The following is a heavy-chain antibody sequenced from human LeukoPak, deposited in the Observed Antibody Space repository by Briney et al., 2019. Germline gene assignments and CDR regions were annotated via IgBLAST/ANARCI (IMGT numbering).Heavy chain of an antibody. Sequence: GGSLRLSCEASGLSFTNAWMSWVRQAPGKGLEWVGRIKIKSDDETTDYAAPVRGRFTVSRDDSKNTVYLQMNSLKTEDTAVYYCTTDHRTISGVVTPDYWGQGTLVTVSS. CDR2: IKIKSDDETT. D-gene: IGHD3-3*01. J-gene: IGHJ4*02. CDR1: GLSFTNAW. CDR3: TTDHRTISGVVTPDY. V-gene: IGHV3-15*01.